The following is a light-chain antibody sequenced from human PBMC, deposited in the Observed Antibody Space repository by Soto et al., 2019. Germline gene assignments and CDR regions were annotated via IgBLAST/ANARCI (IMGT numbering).Light chain of an antibody. CDR3: QKYYTAPET. V-gene: IGKV1-27*01. J-gene: IGKJ1*01. CDR1: QGIGNY. Sequence: DIQMTQSPSSLSASVGDRVTITCRASQGIGNYLAWYQQKPGKVPKNLIYDASTLQSGVPSRFRGSGSVTDFTLTISSLQPEDVATYYFQKYYTAPETCGQGTKVEIK. CDR2: DAS.